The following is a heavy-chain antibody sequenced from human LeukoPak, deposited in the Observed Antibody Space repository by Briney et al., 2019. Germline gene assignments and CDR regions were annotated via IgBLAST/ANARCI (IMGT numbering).Heavy chain of an antibody. CDR2: IYHSGST. D-gene: IGHD6-19*01. Sequence: SETLSLTGAVSGYSISSDFYWGWIRQPPGKGLEWIGSIYHSGSTYYNPSLQSRVTISVDTSNNQFSLKLNSVTAADTAVYYCARNCTAMAGICNWFDPWGQGTLVTVSS. CDR3: ARNCTAMAGICNWFDP. J-gene: IGHJ5*02. V-gene: IGHV4-38-2*01. CDR1: GYSISSDFY.